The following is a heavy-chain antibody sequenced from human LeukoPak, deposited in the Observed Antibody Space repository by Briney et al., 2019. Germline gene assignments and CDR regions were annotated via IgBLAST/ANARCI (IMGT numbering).Heavy chain of an antibody. CDR3: AREFRY. V-gene: IGHV4-34*01. J-gene: IGHJ4*02. CDR2: INHSGST. Sequence: SEILSLTCAVYGGSFSGYYWSWIRQPPGNGLEWIGEINHSGSTNYNPSLKSRVTISVDTSKNQFSLKLSSVTAADTAVYYCAREFRYWGQGTLVTVSS. CDR1: GGSFSGYY.